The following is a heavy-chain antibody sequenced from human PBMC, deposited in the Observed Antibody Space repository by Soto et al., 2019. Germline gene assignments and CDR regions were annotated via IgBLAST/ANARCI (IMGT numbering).Heavy chain of an antibody. Sequence: QVQLQQWGAGLLKPSETLSLTCAVYGGSFSGYYWRWIRQPPGKGLEWIGEINHSGSTNYNPSRKSRVPISVYTTKNLYSLKLSSVPAADTAVYYGEKRRRKGHWGQGSLVTVSS. D-gene: IGHD6-25*01. CDR2: INHSGST. J-gene: IGHJ4*02. V-gene: IGHV4-34*01. CDR3: EKRRRKGH. CDR1: GGSFSGYY.